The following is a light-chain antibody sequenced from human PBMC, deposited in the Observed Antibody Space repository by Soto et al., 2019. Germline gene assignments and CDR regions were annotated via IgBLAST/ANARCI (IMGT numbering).Light chain of an antibody. CDR3: QQSSNWPQA. V-gene: IGKV3-11*01. CDR1: QSVSGF. J-gene: IGKJ4*01. Sequence: EIVLTQSPATLSLSPGXRATLSCRASQSVSGFLAWYQQKPGQAPRLLIYDASKRATGIPARFRGSGSGTDFTLTISSLEPEDFAVYYCQQSSNWPQAFGGGTKVDIK. CDR2: DAS.